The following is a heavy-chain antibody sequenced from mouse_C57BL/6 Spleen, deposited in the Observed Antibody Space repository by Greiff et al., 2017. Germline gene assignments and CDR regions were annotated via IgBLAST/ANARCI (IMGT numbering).Heavy chain of an antibody. J-gene: IGHJ4*01. Sequence: VQLQQPGAELVRPGSSVKLSCKASGYTFTSYWMDWVKQRPGQGLEWIGNIYPSDSETHYNQKFQDKATLTVDKSSSTAYMQLSSLTSEDSAVYYCARSAYYSNYDAMDYWGQGTSVTVSS. CDR3: ARSAYYSNYDAMDY. V-gene: IGHV1-61*01. CDR1: GYTFTSYW. D-gene: IGHD2-5*01. CDR2: IYPSDSET.